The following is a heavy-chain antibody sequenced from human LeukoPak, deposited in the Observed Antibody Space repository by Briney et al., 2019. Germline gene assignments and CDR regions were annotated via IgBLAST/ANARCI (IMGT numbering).Heavy chain of an antibody. CDR3: AMGESGLNWFDP. D-gene: IGHD1-26*01. J-gene: IGHJ5*02. CDR2: IIPIFGTE. Sequence: SVKVSCKASGGTFSSCAISWVRHAPGQGLEWMGGIIPIFGTENYAQKFEGRVTFTTDESTSTAYMAQRSLRSEDTGVYLCAMGESGLNWFDPWGQGTLVSVS. V-gene: IGHV1-69*05. CDR1: GGTFSSCA.